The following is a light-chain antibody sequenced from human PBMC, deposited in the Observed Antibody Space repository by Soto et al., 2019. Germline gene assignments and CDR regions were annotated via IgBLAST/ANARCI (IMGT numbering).Light chain of an antibody. J-gene: IGLJ1*01. CDR3: SSYTTSSTQV. Sequence: QSALTQPASVSGSPGQSITISCTGTSSDVGGYTSVSWYQHHPGEAPKLMIYVVSNRPSGVSNRFSGSKSGNTASLTISGLQAEDEADYYCSSYTTSSTQVFGTGTKLTVL. V-gene: IGLV2-14*03. CDR2: VVS. CDR1: SSDVGGYTS.